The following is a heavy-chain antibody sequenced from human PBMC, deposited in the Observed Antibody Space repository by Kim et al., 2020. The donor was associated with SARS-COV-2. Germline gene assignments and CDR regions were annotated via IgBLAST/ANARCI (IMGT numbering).Heavy chain of an antibody. CDR1: GFTFSSYG. V-gene: IGHV3-33*06. J-gene: IGHJ6*02. CDR3: AKDVGYDSSGYQGYYYYGMDV. CDR2: IWYDGSNK. D-gene: IGHD3-22*01. Sequence: GGSLRLSCAASGFTFSSYGMHWVRQAPGKGLEWVAVIWYDGSNKYYADSVKGRFTISRDNSKNTLYLQMNSLRAEDTAVYYCAKDVGYDSSGYQGYYYYGMDVWGQGTTVTVSS.